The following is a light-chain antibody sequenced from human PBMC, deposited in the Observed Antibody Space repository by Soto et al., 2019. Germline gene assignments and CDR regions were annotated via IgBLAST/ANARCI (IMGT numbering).Light chain of an antibody. Sequence: LLTQAPGTLSLSQGERATLTCRASQSVSNNYLAWYQQKPGQAPRLLIYGASNRATGIPDRLSGSGSGTDFTLTISRLEPEDSAVYYCQQYGSSGTFGQGTKVDIK. CDR3: QQYGSSGT. CDR1: QSVSNNY. CDR2: GAS. V-gene: IGKV3-20*01. J-gene: IGKJ1*01.